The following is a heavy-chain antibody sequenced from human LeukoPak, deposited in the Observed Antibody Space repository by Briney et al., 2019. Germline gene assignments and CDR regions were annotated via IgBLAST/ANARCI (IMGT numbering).Heavy chain of an antibody. V-gene: IGHV3-23*01. J-gene: IGHJ5*02. CDR2: ISGSGGRT. CDR1: GFTFSSYA. D-gene: IGHD6-19*01. CDR3: AKRGEPGEQWLVSWFDP. Sequence: GGSLRLSCAASGFTFSSYAMSWVRQAPGKGLEWVSAISGSGGRTYYADSVKGRFNISRDHYKNTLCLQMKCLRAEDTAVYYCAKRGEPGEQWLVSWFDPWGQGTLVTVSS.